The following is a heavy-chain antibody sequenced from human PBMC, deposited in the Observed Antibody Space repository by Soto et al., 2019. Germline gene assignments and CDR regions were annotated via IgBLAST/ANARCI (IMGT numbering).Heavy chain of an antibody. J-gene: IGHJ4*02. CDR1: GFTFSSYA. V-gene: IGHV3-23*01. Sequence: EVQLLESGGGLVQPGGSLRLSCAASGFTFSSYAMSWVRQAPGKGLEWVSAISGSGGSTYYADSVKGRFTISRDNSKNTLYLQMSSLRAEDSAVYFCARGSRDSYPGSRIFDLWVRGTRVTFSS. CDR3: ARGSRDSYPGSRIFDL. D-gene: IGHD3-10*01. CDR2: ISGSGGST.